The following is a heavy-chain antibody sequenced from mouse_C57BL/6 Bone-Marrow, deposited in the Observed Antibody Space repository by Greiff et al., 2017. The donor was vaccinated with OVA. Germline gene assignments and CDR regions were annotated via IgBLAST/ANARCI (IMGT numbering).Heavy chain of an antibody. CDR3: ARPLYDYDEGFAY. V-gene: IGHV5-17*01. Sequence: EVQLVESGGGLVKPGGSLKLSCAASGFTFSDYGMHWVRQAPEKGLEWVAYISSGSSTIYYADTVKGRFTIARDNAKNTLFLQMTSLRSEDTAMYYCARPLYDYDEGFAYWGQGTLVTVSA. J-gene: IGHJ3*01. CDR1: GFTFSDYG. CDR2: ISSGSSTI. D-gene: IGHD2-4*01.